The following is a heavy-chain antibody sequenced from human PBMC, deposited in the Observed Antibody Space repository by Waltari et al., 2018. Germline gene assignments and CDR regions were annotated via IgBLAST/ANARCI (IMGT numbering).Heavy chain of an antibody. CDR1: GGTFSSYA. Sequence: QVQLVQSGAEVKKPGSSVKVSCKASGGTFSSYAISWVRQAPGQGLEWMGGIIPIFGTANYAQKFQGRVTITADESTSTAYMELSSLRSEDTAVYYCARYLPGLRGSGTYWEDLDYWGQGTLVTVSS. V-gene: IGHV1-69*13. CDR2: IIPIFGTA. D-gene: IGHD3-10*01. J-gene: IGHJ4*02. CDR3: ARYLPGLRGSGTYWEDLDY.